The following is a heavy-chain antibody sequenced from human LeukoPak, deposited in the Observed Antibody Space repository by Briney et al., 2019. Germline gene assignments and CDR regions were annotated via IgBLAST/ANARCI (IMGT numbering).Heavy chain of an antibody. Sequence: RGSLRLSCVASGFTFRNYAVSWVRQAPGEGMEWVSAISGGSTSTYYADSVKGRLAISRDNSKNTLYLQINTLRVEDTAVYYCATEQWFVNSYYFDYWGQGTLVTVSS. D-gene: IGHD3-10*01. CDR3: ATEQWFVNSYYFDY. J-gene: IGHJ4*02. CDR1: GFTFRNYA. CDR2: ISGGSTST. V-gene: IGHV3-23*01.